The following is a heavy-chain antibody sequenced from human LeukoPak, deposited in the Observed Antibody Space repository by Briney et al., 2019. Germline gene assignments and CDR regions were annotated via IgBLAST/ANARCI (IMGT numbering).Heavy chain of an antibody. CDR1: GFTFSSYS. Sequence: GGSLRLSCAASGFTFSSYSMNWVRQPPGKGLEWVSSISSRTSSIYHAESVKGRFAISRDDARNSLYLQLNSLRAEDSAVYYCARDRTLDYWGQGTLDTLPS. CDR2: ISSRTSSI. D-gene: IGHD3/OR15-3a*01. CDR3: ARDRTLDY. V-gene: IGHV3-21*01. J-gene: IGHJ4*02.